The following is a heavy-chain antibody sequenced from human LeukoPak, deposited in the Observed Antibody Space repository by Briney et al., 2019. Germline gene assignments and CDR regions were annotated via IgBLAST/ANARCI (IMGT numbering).Heavy chain of an antibody. D-gene: IGHD3-22*01. CDR3: AREGYYDSSGYPTFDY. CDR1: GGSISSYY. V-gene: IGHV4-59*01. Sequence: SETLSLTCTVSGGSISSYYWSRIRQPPGKGLEWIGYIYYSGSTNYNPSLKSRVTISVDTSKNQFSLKLSSVTAADTAVYYCAREGYYDSSGYPTFDYWGQGTLVTVSS. J-gene: IGHJ4*02. CDR2: IYYSGST.